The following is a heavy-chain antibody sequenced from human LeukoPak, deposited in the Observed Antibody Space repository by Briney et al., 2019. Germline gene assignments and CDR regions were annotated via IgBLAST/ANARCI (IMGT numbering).Heavy chain of an antibody. CDR1: GGSISNYV. D-gene: IGHD5-24*01. J-gene: IGHJ4*02. V-gene: IGHV4-38-2*02. CDR2: IYHSGST. Sequence: PSETLSLTCTVSGGSISNYVWSWIRQPPGKGLEWIGSIYHSGSTYYNPSLKSRVTISVDTSKNQFSLKLSSVTAADTAVYYCARDSMATITVPFDYWGQGTLVTVSS. CDR3: ARDSMATITVPFDY.